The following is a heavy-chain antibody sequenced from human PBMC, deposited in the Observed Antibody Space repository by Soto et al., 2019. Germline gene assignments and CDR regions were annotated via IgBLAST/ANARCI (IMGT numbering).Heavy chain of an antibody. CDR3: ATLYNWHDVYYFDY. V-gene: IGHV3-30-3*01. D-gene: IGHD1-1*01. Sequence: QVQLVESGGGVVQPGRSLRLSCAASGFTFSSYAMHWVRQAPGKGLEWVAGISYDGSNKYYADSVKGRFTISRDNSKNTLYLQMNSLRAEDTAVYYCATLYNWHDVYYFDYWGQGTLVTVSS. J-gene: IGHJ4*02. CDR1: GFTFSSYA. CDR2: ISYDGSNK.